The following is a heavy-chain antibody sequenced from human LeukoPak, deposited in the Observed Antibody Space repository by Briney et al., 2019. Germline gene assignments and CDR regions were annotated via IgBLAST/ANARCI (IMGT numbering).Heavy chain of an antibody. CDR2: IYYSGST. Sequence: PSETLSLTCTVSGGSISSGGYYWSWIRQHPGEGLEWIGYIYYSGSTYYNPSLKSRVTISVDTSKNQFSLKLSSVTAADTAVYYCARDSSSGLQHWGQGTLVTVSS. D-gene: IGHD6-13*01. V-gene: IGHV4-31*03. CDR1: GGSISSGGYY. J-gene: IGHJ1*01. CDR3: ARDSSSGLQH.